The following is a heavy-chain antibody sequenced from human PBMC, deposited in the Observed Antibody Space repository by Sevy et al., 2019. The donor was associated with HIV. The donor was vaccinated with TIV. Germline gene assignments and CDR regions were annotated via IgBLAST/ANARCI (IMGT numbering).Heavy chain of an antibody. J-gene: IGHJ3*01. Sequence: GGSLRLSCAASGFTFSSYAMSWVRQAPGKGLEWVSAISSRGGSTYYADSVKGRFTISRDNSKNTLYLQMNSLRAEDTAVYYCAKVVAAAHAFDLWGQGTMVTVSS. D-gene: IGHD6-25*01. CDR1: GFTFSSYA. CDR3: AKVVAAAHAFDL. V-gene: IGHV3-23*01. CDR2: ISSRGGST.